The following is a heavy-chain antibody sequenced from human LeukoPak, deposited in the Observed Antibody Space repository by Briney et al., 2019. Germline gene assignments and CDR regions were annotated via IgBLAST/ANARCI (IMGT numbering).Heavy chain of an antibody. CDR2: YDRSDK. Sequence: GGSLRLSCAASGFTFSSYGMHWVRQAPGKGLEWVATYDRSDKYYADSVKGRFTTSRDNSKNTLYPQMNSLRAEDTAVYYCAKDPRSDGDSFYYFDYWGQGTLVTVSS. J-gene: IGHJ4*02. D-gene: IGHD4-17*01. V-gene: IGHV3-30*18. CDR3: AKDPRSDGDSFYYFDY. CDR1: GFTFSSYG.